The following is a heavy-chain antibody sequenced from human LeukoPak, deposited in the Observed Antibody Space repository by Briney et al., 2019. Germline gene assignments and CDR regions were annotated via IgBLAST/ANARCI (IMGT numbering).Heavy chain of an antibody. Sequence: SETLSLTCAVYGGSFSGYYWSWIRRPPGKGLEWIGEINHSGSTNYNPSLKSRVTISVDTSKNQFSLKLSSVTAADTAVYYCARGPRRDSIGYYYDYFDYWGQGTLVTVSS. J-gene: IGHJ4*02. V-gene: IGHV4-34*01. CDR1: GGSFSGYY. D-gene: IGHD3-22*01. CDR3: ARGPRRDSIGYYYDYFDY. CDR2: INHSGST.